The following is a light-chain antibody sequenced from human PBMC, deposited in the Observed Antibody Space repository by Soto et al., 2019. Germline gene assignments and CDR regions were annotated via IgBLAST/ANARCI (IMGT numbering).Light chain of an antibody. J-gene: IGLJ1*01. CDR1: SSDDGGYNF. CDR2: EVT. Sequence: QSALTQPASVSGSPGQSITISCTGTSSDDGGYNFVSWYQQHPGKAPKLMIYEVTNRPSGVSNRFSGSKSGNTASLTISGLQAEDEATYYCSSYTGSSTLVYVFGTGTKVTVL. CDR3: SSYTGSSTLVYV. V-gene: IGLV2-14*01.